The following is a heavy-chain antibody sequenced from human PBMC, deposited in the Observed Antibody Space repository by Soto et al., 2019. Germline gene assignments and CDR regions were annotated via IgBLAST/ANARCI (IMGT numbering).Heavy chain of an antibody. D-gene: IGHD3-10*01. Sequence: QLQLQESGPGLVKPSETLSLTCTVSGGSISSSSYYWGWIRQPPGKGLGWIGSFYYSGRAYYNPSLKSRVTISVDTSKNQFTLKLSSVTAEDTAVYYGASPGRTDYYCYGMDVWGQGTTVTVSS. CDR3: ASPGRTDYYCYGMDV. CDR1: GGSISSSSYY. J-gene: IGHJ6*02. CDR2: FYYSGRA. V-gene: IGHV4-39*01.